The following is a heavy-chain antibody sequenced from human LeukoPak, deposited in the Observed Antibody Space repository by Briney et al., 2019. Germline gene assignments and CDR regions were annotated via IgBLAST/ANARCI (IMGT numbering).Heavy chain of an antibody. CDR1: AYTFTSDY. V-gene: IGHV1-46*01. CDR2: INPSGGTT. CDR3: ATKENWYPHRLYYFDY. D-gene: IGHD6-13*01. J-gene: IGHJ4*02. Sequence: ASVKVSCMASAYTFTSDYMHWVRQAPGQGLEWMGIINPSGGTTTYAQKFQGRVTMTRDTSTSTVYMELSSLRSEDTAVYYCATKENWYPHRLYYFDYWGQGTLVTVSS.